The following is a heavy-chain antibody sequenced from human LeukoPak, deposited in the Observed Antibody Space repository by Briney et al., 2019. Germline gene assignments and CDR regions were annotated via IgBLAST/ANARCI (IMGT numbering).Heavy chain of an antibody. CDR2: TSSSSSYI. D-gene: IGHD3-9*01. V-gene: IGHV3-21*01. Sequence: GGSLRLSCTASGFTFNSYSMNWVRQAPGKGLEWVSSTSSSSSYIYYADSVKGRFTISRDNAKKSLYLQMNRLRAEDTAVYFCARADTSDILTGYSDYWGQGTLVTVSS. CDR1: GFTFNSYS. J-gene: IGHJ4*02. CDR3: ARADTSDILTGYSDY.